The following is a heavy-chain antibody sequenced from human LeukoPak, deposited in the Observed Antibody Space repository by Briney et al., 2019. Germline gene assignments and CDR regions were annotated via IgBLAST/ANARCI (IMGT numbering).Heavy chain of an antibody. V-gene: IGHV1-8*01. D-gene: IGHD5-12*01. J-gene: IGHJ3*02. CDR1: GYTFTSYD. Sequence: ASVKVSCKASGYTFTSYDINWVRQATGQGLEWMGWMNPNSGNTGYAQKFQGRVTITADESTSTAYMELSSLRSEDTAVYYCARRPTIVATIDDAFDIWGQGTMVTVSS. CDR2: MNPNSGNT. CDR3: ARRPTIVATIDDAFDI.